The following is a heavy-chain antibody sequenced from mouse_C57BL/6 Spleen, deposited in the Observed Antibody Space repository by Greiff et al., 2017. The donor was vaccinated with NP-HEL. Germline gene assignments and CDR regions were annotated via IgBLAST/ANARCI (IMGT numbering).Heavy chain of an antibody. Sequence: QVQLQQSGAELMKPGASVKLSCKATGYTFTGYWIEWVKQRPGHGLEWIGEILPGSGSTNYHEKFKGKATFTADTSSNTAYMQLSSLTTEDSAIYYCARIYYGNYFFDYWGQGTTLTVSS. CDR1: GYTFTGYW. J-gene: IGHJ2*01. V-gene: IGHV1-9*01. CDR3: ARIYYGNYFFDY. CDR2: ILPGSGST. D-gene: IGHD2-1*01.